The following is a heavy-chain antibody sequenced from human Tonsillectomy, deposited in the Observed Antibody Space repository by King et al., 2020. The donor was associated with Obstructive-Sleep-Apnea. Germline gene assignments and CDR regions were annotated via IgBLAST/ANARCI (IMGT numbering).Heavy chain of an antibody. V-gene: IGHV3-30*04. CDR2: ISYDGSNK. J-gene: IGHJ4*02. Sequence: VQLVESGGGGVQPGRSLGLSCAASGFTFSSYAMHWVRQAPGKGLEWVAVISYDGSNKYYADSVKGRFTISRDNSKNTLYLQMNSLRAEDTAVYYCARAADPSVVIRMAPPVGYWGQGTLVTVSS. CDR3: ARAADPSVVIRMAPPVGY. D-gene: IGHD3-22*01. CDR1: GFTFSSYA.